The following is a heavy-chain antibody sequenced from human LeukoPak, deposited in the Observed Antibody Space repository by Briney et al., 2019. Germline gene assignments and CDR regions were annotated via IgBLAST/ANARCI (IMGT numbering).Heavy chain of an antibody. CDR3: ARHRVGIYSRNHAFDI. Sequence: GESLKISCKGSGYTFISNWIGWVRQMPGKGLEWMGIIYPGDSDTRYSPSFQGQVTISADKSSSTAYLQWSSLKASDTAMYYCARHRVGIYSRNHAFDIWGQGTMVTVSS. CDR2: IYPGDSDT. D-gene: IGHD1-26*01. V-gene: IGHV5-51*01. CDR1: GYTFISNW. J-gene: IGHJ3*02.